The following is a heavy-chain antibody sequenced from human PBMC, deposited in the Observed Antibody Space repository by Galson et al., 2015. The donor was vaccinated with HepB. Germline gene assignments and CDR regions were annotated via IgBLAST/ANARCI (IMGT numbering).Heavy chain of an antibody. CDR1: GGSISGSNSY. D-gene: IGHD5-24*01. V-gene: IGHV4-39*01. Sequence: SETLSLTCSVSGGSISGSNSYWAWILQPPGKGLEWIGSIYYSGDPHYNPSLKSRVTISVDPSKDQFSLKVNSVTAADTAFYYCASGRRDGYRYFDYWGQGTLVTVSS. CDR2: IYYSGDP. CDR3: ASGRRDGYRYFDY. J-gene: IGHJ4*02.